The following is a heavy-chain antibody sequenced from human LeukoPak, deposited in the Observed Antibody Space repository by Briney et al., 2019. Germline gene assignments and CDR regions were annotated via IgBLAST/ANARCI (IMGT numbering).Heavy chain of an antibody. Sequence: GGSLRLSCAASGFTFSSYGMHWVRQAPGKGLEWVAFISYDGSNKYYADSVKGRFTISRDNSKNTLYLQMNNLRADDTAVYYCAKGGSRGTHYGDSWGQGALVTVSS. CDR2: ISYDGSNK. CDR1: GFTFSSYG. J-gene: IGHJ4*02. CDR3: AKGGSRGTHYGDS. V-gene: IGHV3-30*18. D-gene: IGHD1-26*01.